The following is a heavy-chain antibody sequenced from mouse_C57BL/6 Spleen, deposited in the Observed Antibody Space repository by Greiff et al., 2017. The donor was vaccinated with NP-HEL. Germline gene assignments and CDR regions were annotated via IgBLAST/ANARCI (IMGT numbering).Heavy chain of an antibody. Sequence: QVQLQQSGAELVRPGSSVKLSCKASGYTFTSYWMHWVKQRPIQGLEWIGNIDPSDSETHYNQKFKDKATLTVDKSSSTAYMQLSSLTSEDSAVYYCARSTVVPGNFDYWGQGTTLTVSS. V-gene: IGHV1-52*01. J-gene: IGHJ2*01. CDR3: ARSTVVPGNFDY. CDR2: IDPSDSET. D-gene: IGHD1-1*01. CDR1: GYTFTSYW.